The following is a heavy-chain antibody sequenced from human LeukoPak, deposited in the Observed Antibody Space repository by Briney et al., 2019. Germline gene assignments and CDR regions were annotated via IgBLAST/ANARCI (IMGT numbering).Heavy chain of an antibody. J-gene: IGHJ4*02. V-gene: IGHV3-7*01. CDR2: IKQDGSEK. CDR3: ARERFQYSPSFDY. D-gene: IGHD2-15*01. Sequence: PGGSLRLSCAASGLTFSSYWMSWVRQAPGKGLEWVANIKQDGSEKYYVDSVKGRFTISRDNAKNSLYLQMNSLRAEDTAVYYCARERFQYSPSFDYWGQGTLVTVSS. CDR1: GLTFSSYW.